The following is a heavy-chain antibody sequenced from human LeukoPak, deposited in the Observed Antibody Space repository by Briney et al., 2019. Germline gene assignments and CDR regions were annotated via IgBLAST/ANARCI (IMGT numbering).Heavy chain of an antibody. Sequence: SETLPLTCTVSGGSISSYYWSWIRQPPGKGLEWIGYIYYSGSTNYNPSLKSRVTISVDTSKNQFSLKLSSVTAADTAVYYCAREPFNYMDVWGKGTTVTVSS. V-gene: IGHV4-59*01. CDR1: GGSISSYY. CDR2: IYYSGST. J-gene: IGHJ6*03. CDR3: AREPFNYMDV.